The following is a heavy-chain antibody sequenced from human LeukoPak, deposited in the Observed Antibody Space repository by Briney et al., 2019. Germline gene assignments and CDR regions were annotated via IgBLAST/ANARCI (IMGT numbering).Heavy chain of an antibody. J-gene: IGHJ6*03. CDR1: GFTFSTYA. Sequence: GGSLRLSCAASGFTFSTYAMSWIRQAPGKGLEWLSAISCGGGSTDYTDSVKGGFTVSRDNSKNTLYLLMNSLRAEDTAVYYCARGRGFRAGYYMDVWGKGTTVTVAS. CDR3: ARGRGFRAGYYMDV. V-gene: IGHV3-23*01. D-gene: IGHD3-10*01. CDR2: ISCGGGST.